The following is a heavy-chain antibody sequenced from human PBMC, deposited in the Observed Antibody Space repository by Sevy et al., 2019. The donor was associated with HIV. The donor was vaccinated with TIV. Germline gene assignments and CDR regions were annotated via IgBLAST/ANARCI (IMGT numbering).Heavy chain of an antibody. D-gene: IGHD3-22*01. Sequence: GGSLRLSCAASGFTFSSYSMNWVRQAPGKGLEWVSYISSSSSTIYYADSVKGRFTISRDNAENSLYLQMNSLRDEDTAVYYCARDGGRDYYDSSGYWDYWGQGTLVTVSS. CDR2: ISSSSSTI. CDR1: GFTFSSYS. V-gene: IGHV3-48*02. J-gene: IGHJ4*02. CDR3: ARDGGRDYYDSSGYWDY.